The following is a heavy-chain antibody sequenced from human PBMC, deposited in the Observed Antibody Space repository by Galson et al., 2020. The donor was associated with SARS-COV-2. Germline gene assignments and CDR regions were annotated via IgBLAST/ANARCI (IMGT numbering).Heavy chain of an antibody. CDR3: ARLYEKSY. D-gene: IGHD2-8*01. V-gene: IGHV4-30-4*01. J-gene: IGHJ4*02. CDR1: GVSIRSGDYY. Sequence: TLSPTCTVSGVSIRSGDYYWSWIRQPPGKGLEWIGYIYYSGGTYYNPSLKSRVTISVDTSKNQFSLKLSSVTTADTAVYYCARLYEKSYWGQGTLVTFSS. CDR2: IYYSGGT.